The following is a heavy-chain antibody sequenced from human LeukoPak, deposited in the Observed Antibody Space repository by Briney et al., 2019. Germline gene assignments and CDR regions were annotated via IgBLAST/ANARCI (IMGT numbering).Heavy chain of an antibody. Sequence: GGSLRLSCAASGFTFSSYAMSWVRQAPGKGLVWVSRINSEGSSTSYADSVKGRFTISRDNAKNTLYLQMNSLRAEDTAVYYCARVGITMVRTDAFDIWGLGTMVTVSS. D-gene: IGHD3-10*01. CDR2: INSEGSST. V-gene: IGHV3-74*01. CDR3: ARVGITMVRTDAFDI. J-gene: IGHJ3*02. CDR1: GFTFSSYA.